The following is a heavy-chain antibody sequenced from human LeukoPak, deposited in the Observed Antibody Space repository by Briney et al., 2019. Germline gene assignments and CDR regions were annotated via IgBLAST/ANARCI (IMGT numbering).Heavy chain of an antibody. CDR3: TTYSSSRYYFGY. CDR2: IKSKTDGGTT. CDR1: GFTFSHAW. Sequence: GGSLRLSCAASGFTFSHAWMSWVRQAPGKGLEWVGRIKSKTDGGTTDYAAPVKGRFTISRDDSKNTLYLQMNSLKTEDTAVYYCTTYSSSRYYFGYWGQGTLVTVSS. J-gene: IGHJ4*02. V-gene: IGHV3-15*01. D-gene: IGHD6-13*01.